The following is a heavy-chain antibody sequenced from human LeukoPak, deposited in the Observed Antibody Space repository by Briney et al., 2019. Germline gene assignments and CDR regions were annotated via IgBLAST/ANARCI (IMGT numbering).Heavy chain of an antibody. CDR2: TIPLFGTT. Sequence: ASVKVSCKASGGSFSSHAVGWVPQAPGQGLEWLGGTIPLFGTTRYAQKFQGRVTITTDESTRTAYMDLSSLTSEDTAVYYCARGSWDDVGYYYYYYMDVWGKGSTVTVSS. V-gene: IGHV1-69*05. J-gene: IGHJ6*03. D-gene: IGHD1-1*01. CDR1: GGSFSSHA. CDR3: ARGSWDDVGYYYYYYMDV.